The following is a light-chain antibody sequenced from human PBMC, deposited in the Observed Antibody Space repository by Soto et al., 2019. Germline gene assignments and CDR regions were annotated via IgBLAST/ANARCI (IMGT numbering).Light chain of an antibody. Sequence: DIPLPQSPSTLSASVGDRVTITFRASQSISSWLAWYQQKPGKAPKVLIYAASSLQSGVPSRFSGSGSGTHFTLTISSLQPEDFATYYCQQTNSFPITFGQGTRLAIK. V-gene: IGKV1-12*01. CDR3: QQTNSFPIT. CDR1: QSISSW. CDR2: AAS. J-gene: IGKJ5*01.